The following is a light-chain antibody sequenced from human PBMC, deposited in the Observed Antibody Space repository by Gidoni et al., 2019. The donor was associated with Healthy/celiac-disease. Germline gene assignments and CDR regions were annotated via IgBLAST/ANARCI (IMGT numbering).Light chain of an antibody. CDR1: QSLLNSNGYNY. V-gene: IGKV2-28*01. CDR2: LGS. Sequence: DIEMTQSPLSLPVTPGEPASISCRSSQSLLNSNGYNYLDWYVQKPGQSPQLLIYLGSYRASGVPDRFSGSGSGTDFTLKISRVEAEDVGIYYCMQALQTPPTFGGGTMLEIK. CDR3: MQALQTPPT. J-gene: IGKJ4*01.